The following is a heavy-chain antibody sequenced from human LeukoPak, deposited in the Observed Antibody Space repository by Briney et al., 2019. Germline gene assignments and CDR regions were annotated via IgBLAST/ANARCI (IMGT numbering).Heavy chain of an antibody. V-gene: IGHV4-34*01. CDR3: ARVIDAADLWRREPRSWFDP. D-gene: IGHD3/OR15-3a*01. CDR1: GGSFSGYY. J-gene: IGHJ5*02. Sequence: KPSETLSLTCAVYGGSFSGYYWSWIRQPPGKGLEWIGEINHSGSTNYNPSLKSRVTISVDTSKNQFSLKLSSVTAADTAVYYCARVIDAADLWRREPRSWFDPWGQGTLVTVSS. CDR2: INHSGST.